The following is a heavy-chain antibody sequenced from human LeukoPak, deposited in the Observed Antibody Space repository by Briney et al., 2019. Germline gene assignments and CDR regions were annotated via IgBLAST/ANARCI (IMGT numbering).Heavy chain of an antibody. V-gene: IGHV1-18*04. CDR1: GYTFTNYG. Sequence: ASVNVSCKASGYTFTNYGINWVRQAPGQGLEWVGWVRGYNGNKNFAEKVQGRATMTTDTSTGTAYMELSSLKSDDSAVYYCARASTTRCYSCYFDYWGQGTLVTVSS. J-gene: IGHJ4*02. D-gene: IGHD2-2*01. CDR3: ARASTTRCYSCYFDY. CDR2: VRGYNGNK.